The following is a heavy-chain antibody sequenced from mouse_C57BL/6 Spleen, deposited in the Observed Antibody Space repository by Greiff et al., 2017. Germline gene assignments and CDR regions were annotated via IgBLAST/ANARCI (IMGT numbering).Heavy chain of an antibody. V-gene: IGHV1-15*01. CDR2: IDPETGGT. Sequence: QVQLKQSGAELVRPGASVTLSCKASGYTFTDYEMHWVKQTPVHGLEWIGAIDPETGGTAYNQKFKGKAILTADKSSSTAYMELRSLTSEDSAVYYCTRGVPYGNYPAWFAYWGQGTLVTVSA. CDR1: GYTFTDYE. J-gene: IGHJ3*01. CDR3: TRGVPYGNYPAWFAY. D-gene: IGHD2-1*01.